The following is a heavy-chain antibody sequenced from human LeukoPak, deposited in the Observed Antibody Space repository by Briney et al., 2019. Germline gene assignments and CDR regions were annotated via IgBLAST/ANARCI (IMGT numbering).Heavy chain of an antibody. CDR1: GFTFSSYS. Sequence: PGGSLRLSCAASGFTFSSYSMNWVRQAPGKGLEWVSAINGNGGSTYYADSVKGRFTISRDNSKNTLYLQMNSLRADDTAMYYCARESVEDESYSSGYTEPFDYWGQGTLVTVSS. D-gene: IGHD3-22*01. CDR2: INGNGGST. CDR3: ARESVEDESYSSGYTEPFDY. J-gene: IGHJ4*02. V-gene: IGHV3-23*01.